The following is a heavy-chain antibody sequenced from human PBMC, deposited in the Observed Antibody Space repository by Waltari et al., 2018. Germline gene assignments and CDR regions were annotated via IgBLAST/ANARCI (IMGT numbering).Heavy chain of an antibody. D-gene: IGHD1-26*01. CDR1: GYTFTSYY. Sequence: QVQLVQSGAEVKKPGASVKVSCKASGYTFTSYYMHWVRQAPGQGLEWMGIINPSGGSTSYAQKFQGRVTMTRDTSTSTDYMELSSLRSEDTAVYYCAREWELRNAFDIWGQGTMVTVSS. J-gene: IGHJ3*02. CDR2: INPSGGST. V-gene: IGHV1-46*01. CDR3: AREWELRNAFDI.